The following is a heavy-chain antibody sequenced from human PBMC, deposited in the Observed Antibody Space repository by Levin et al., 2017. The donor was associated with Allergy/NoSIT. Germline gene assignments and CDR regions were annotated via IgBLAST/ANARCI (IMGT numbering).Heavy chain of an antibody. Sequence: GSLRLSCTVSGGSISSYYWSWIRQPAGKGLEWIGRFYTSGSTNYNPSLKSRVTMSVDTSKNQFSLKLSSVTAADTAVYYCARDSSGWSDYWGQGTLVTVSS. V-gene: IGHV4-4*07. J-gene: IGHJ4*02. D-gene: IGHD6-19*01. CDR2: FYTSGST. CDR1: GGSISSYY. CDR3: ARDSSGWSDY.